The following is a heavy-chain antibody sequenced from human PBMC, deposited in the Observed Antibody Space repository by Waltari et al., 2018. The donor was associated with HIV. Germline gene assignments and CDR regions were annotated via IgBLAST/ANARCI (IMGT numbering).Heavy chain of an antibody. D-gene: IGHD6-19*01. CDR3: AILAVAGNSGLFDY. J-gene: IGHJ4*02. CDR2: SNPSGGST. Sequence: QVQLVQSGAEVKKPGASVKVSCKASGYTFMHYWIHWVRQAPGQGLEWMGTSNPSGGSTTYPQKFQGRVTMTRDTATTTVYMELSSLRSEDTAVYYCAILAVAGNSGLFDYWGQGTLVTVSS. CDR1: GYTFMHYW. V-gene: IGHV1-46*01.